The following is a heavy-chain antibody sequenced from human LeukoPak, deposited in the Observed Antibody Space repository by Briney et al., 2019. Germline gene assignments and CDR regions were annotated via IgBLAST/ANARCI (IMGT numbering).Heavy chain of an antibody. D-gene: IGHD2-2*01. J-gene: IGHJ4*02. CDR3: ARDAPDCSNTSCQGDY. CDR1: GFTFNIFW. V-gene: IGHV3-7*05. CDR2: IKHDGSEE. Sequence: GGSLRLSCAASGFTFNIFWMSWVRQAPGKGLEWVANIKHDGSEEYYGDSVRGRFTISRDNAKNSLILQMNSLRGEDTAVYYCARDAPDCSNTSCQGDYWGQGTLVTVSS.